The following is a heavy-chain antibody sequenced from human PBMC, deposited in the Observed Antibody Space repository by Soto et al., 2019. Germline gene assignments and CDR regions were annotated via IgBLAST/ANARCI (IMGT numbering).Heavy chain of an antibody. J-gene: IGHJ4*02. Sequence: GSGPTLVNPTETLTLTCTVSGFSLSNARMGVSWIRQPPGKALEWLAHIFSNDEKSYSTSLKSRLTISKDTSKSQVVLTMTNMDPVDTATYYCARGYSSGFVLFDYWGQGTLVTVSS. V-gene: IGHV2-26*01. CDR3: ARGYSSGFVLFDY. D-gene: IGHD6-19*01. CDR1: GFSLSNARMG. CDR2: IFSNDEK.